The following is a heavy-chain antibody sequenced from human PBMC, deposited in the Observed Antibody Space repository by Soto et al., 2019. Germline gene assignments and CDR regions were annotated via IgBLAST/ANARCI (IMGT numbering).Heavy chain of an antibody. V-gene: IGHV4-39*07. CDR3: ARERTHYYYGMDV. CDR1: GGSMSSSSYY. J-gene: IGHJ6*02. CDR2: IYYSGST. Sequence: SETLSLTCTVSGGSMSSSSYYWGWIRQPPGKGLEWIGSIYYSGSTHYNPSLKSRVTISVDTSKNQFSLKLSSVTAADTAVYYCARERTHYYYGMDVWGQGTTVTVSS.